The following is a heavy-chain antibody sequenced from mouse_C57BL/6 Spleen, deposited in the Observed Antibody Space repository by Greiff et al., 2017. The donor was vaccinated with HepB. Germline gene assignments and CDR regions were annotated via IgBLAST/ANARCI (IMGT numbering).Heavy chain of an antibody. V-gene: IGHV14-4*01. CDR2: IDPENGDT. CDR3: TTWGLRAFDY. Sequence: EVQLQQSGAELVRPGASVKLSCTASGFNIKDDYMHWVKQRPEQGLEWIGWIDPENGDTEYASKFQGKATITADTSSNTAYLQLSSLTSEDTAVYYCTTWGLRAFDYWGQGTTLTVSS. J-gene: IGHJ2*01. D-gene: IGHD2-4*01. CDR1: GFNIKDDY.